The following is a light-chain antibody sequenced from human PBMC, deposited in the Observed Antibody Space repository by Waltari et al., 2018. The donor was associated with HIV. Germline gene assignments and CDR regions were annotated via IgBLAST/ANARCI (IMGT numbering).Light chain of an antibody. CDR2: DNK. CDR3: GTWDSSLSAGGV. Sequence: QSVLTQPPSVSAAPGQKVTISCSGSSSNIGNNYVSWYQQLPGTAPKLLIYDNKKRPSGIPDRFSGSKSGTSATLGSTGLQTGDEADYYCGTWDSSLSAGGVFGGGTKLTVL. V-gene: IGLV1-51*01. CDR1: SSNIGNNY. J-gene: IGLJ2*01.